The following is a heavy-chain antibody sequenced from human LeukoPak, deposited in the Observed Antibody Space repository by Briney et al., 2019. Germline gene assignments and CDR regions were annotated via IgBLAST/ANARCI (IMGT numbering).Heavy chain of an antibody. CDR1: GGSISSYY. Sequence: PSETLSLTCTVSGGSISSYYWSWIRQPPGKGLEWIGYIYYSGSTNYYPSLKSRVTISVDTSRNQSSLKLSSVTAADTAVYYCARGGTVRNGMDVWGQGTTVTVSS. CDR3: ARGGTVRNGMDV. CDR2: IYYSGST. D-gene: IGHD1-26*01. J-gene: IGHJ6*02. V-gene: IGHV4-59*01.